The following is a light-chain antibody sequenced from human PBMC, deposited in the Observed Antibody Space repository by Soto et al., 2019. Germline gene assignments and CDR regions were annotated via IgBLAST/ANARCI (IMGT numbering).Light chain of an antibody. CDR2: SDD. CDR3: AAWDDSLNGPV. J-gene: IGLJ2*01. CDR1: SSNIGNNA. Sequence: QSVLTQPPSVSEAPRQRVTISCSGSSSNIGNNAVHWYQQLPGKSPKLLIYSDDLLPSGVSDRFSGSKSGTSASLAISGLQSEDEGDYYCAAWDDSLNGPVFGGGTKLTVL. V-gene: IGLV1-36*01.